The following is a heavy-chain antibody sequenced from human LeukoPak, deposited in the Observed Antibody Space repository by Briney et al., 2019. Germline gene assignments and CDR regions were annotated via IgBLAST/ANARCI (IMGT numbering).Heavy chain of an antibody. V-gene: IGHV3-48*02. D-gene: IGHD2-15*01. Sequence: PGGSLRLSCAASGFTVSTSYMNWVRQAPGKGLEWVSYISSSSSTIYYADSVKGRFTFSRDNAKNSLSLQMNSLRDEDTAVYYCARDWVGDVWGQGTTVTVSS. CDR2: ISSSSSTI. J-gene: IGHJ6*02. CDR1: GFTVSTSY. CDR3: ARDWVGDV.